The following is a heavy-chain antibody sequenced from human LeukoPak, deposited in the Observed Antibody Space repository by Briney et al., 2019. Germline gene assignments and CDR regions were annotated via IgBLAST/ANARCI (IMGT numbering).Heavy chain of an antibody. Sequence: SQTLSLTCAVSGGSISSGGYSWSWIRQPPGKGLEWIGYIYHSGSTYYNPSLKSRVTISVDRSKNQFSLKLSSVTAADTAVYYCARGDYVWGSYRPSWYFDLWGRGTLVTVSS. CDR2: IYHSGST. J-gene: IGHJ2*01. V-gene: IGHV4-30-2*01. D-gene: IGHD3-16*02. CDR3: ARGDYVWGSYRPSWYFDL. CDR1: GGSISSGGYS.